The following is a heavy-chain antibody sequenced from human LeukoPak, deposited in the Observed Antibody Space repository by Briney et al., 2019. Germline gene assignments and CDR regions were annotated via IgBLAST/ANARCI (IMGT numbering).Heavy chain of an antibody. V-gene: IGHV1-2*02. Sequence: GASVKVSCKASGYTFTGYYMHWVRQAPGQGLEWMGWINPNSGGTNYAQKFQGRVTMTRDTSISTAYMELSRLRSDDTAVCYCASSGAVAGIPFDYWGQGTLVTVSS. CDR1: GYTFTGYY. CDR3: ASSGAVAGIPFDY. D-gene: IGHD6-19*01. CDR2: INPNSGGT. J-gene: IGHJ4*02.